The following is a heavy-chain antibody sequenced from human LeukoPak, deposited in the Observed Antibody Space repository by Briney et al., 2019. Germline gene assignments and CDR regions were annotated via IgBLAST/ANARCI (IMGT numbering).Heavy chain of an antibody. CDR2: IVVGNGNT. CDR3: AKSNRVGTSYLDY. CDR1: GFTFTSSA. V-gene: IGHV1-58*02. D-gene: IGHD1-26*01. J-gene: IGHJ4*02. Sequence: ASVKVSCKASGFTFTSSAMQWVRQARGQRLEWIGWIVVGNGNTNYAQKFQERVTITRDMSTSTAYMELSSLRSEDTAVYYCAKSNRVGTSYLDYWGQGILVSVSS.